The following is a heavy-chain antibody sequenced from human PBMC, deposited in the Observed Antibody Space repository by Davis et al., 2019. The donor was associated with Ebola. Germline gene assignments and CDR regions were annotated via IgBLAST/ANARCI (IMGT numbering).Heavy chain of an antibody. CDR3: ARGALGVTTRHFDY. V-gene: IGHV3-30*03. Sequence: GGSLRLSCAASGFTFSDYGIHWVRQAPGKGLEWVAVISYDGSKKYYAESVKGRFTISRDNSNNTLYLQMSSLRVEDTAVYYCARGALGVTTRHFDYWGQGTLVTVSS. CDR1: GFTFSDYG. D-gene: IGHD4-17*01. J-gene: IGHJ4*02. CDR2: ISYDGSKK.